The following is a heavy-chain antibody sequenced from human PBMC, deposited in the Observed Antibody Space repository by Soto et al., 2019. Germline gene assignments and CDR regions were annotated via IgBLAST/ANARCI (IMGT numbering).Heavy chain of an antibody. CDR1: GFTFSSYG. J-gene: IGHJ4*02. CDR2: IWYDGSNK. Sequence: GGSLRLSCAASGFTFSSYGMHWVRQAPGKGLEWVAVIWYDGSNKYYADSVKGRFTISRDNSKNTLYLQMNSLRAEDTAVYYCARDRIAVAGIVPFEYYFDYWGQGTLVTVSS. D-gene: IGHD6-19*01. CDR3: ARDRIAVAGIVPFEYYFDY. V-gene: IGHV3-33*01.